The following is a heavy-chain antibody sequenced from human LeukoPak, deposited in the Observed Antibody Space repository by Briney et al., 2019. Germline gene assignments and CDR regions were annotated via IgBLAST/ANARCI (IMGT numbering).Heavy chain of an antibody. V-gene: IGHV1-18*01. CDR1: GYTFTSYG. Sequence: EASVKVSCKASGYTFTSYGISWVRQAPGQGLEWMGWISAYNGNTNYAQKLQGRVTMTTDTSTSTAYMELRSLRSDDTAVYYCARDQQHQYSSSWYAPPPGYWGQGTLVTVSS. CDR3: ARDQQHQYSSSWYAPPPGY. CDR2: ISAYNGNT. D-gene: IGHD6-13*01. J-gene: IGHJ4*02.